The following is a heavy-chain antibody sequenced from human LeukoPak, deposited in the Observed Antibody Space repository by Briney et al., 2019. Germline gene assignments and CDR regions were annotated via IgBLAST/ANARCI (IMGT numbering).Heavy chain of an antibody. Sequence: GSLRLSCAASGFTFSSYAMHWVRQAPGKGLEWVAVLSYDGSNKYYADSVKGRFTISRDNSKNTLYLQMNSLRAEDTAVYYCAREGLLTGVGYYFDYWGQGTLVTVSS. D-gene: IGHD1-26*01. CDR1: GFTFSSYA. V-gene: IGHV3-30-3*01. CDR2: LSYDGSNK. CDR3: AREGLLTGVGYYFDY. J-gene: IGHJ4*02.